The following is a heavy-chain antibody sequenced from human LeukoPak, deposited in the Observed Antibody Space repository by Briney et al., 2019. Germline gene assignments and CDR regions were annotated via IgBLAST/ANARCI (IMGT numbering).Heavy chain of an antibody. V-gene: IGHV4-39*07. Sequence: PETLSLTCTVSGGSISSSSYYWGWIRQPPGKGLEWIGSIYYSGSTYYNPSLKSRVTISVDTSKNQFSLKLSSVTAADTAVYYCARGLTMIVPYAFDIWGQGTMVTVSS. CDR1: GGSISSSSYY. J-gene: IGHJ3*02. CDR2: IYYSGST. D-gene: IGHD3-22*01. CDR3: ARGLTMIVPYAFDI.